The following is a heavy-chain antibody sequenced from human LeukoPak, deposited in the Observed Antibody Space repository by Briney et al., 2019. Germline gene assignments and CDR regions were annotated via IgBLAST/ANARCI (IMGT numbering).Heavy chain of an antibody. V-gene: IGHV1-69*05. CDR1: GGTSSSYA. J-gene: IGHJ4*02. D-gene: IGHD4-17*01. CDR2: IIPIFGTA. Sequence: SVKVSCKASGGTSSSYAISWVRQAPGQGLEWMGRIIPIFGTANYAQKFQGRVTITTDESTSTAYMELSSLRSEDTAVYYCARGGMTTVTTLDYWGQGTLVTVSS. CDR3: ARGGMTTVTTLDY.